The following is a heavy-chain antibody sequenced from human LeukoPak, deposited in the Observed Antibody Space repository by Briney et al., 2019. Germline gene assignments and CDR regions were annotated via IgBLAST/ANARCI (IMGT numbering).Heavy chain of an antibody. Sequence: ASVKVSCKASGYTFTSYGIGWVRQAPGQGLEWMGWISAYNGNTNYAQNLQGRVTMTRDTSISTAYMELSRLRSDDTAVYYCARKSPINWFDPWGKGTLVTVSS. J-gene: IGHJ5*02. V-gene: IGHV1-18*01. CDR2: ISAYNGNT. CDR1: GYTFTSYG. CDR3: ARKSPINWFDP.